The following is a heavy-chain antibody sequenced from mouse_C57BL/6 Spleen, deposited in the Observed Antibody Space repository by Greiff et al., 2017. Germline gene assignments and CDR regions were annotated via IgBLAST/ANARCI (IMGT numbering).Heavy chain of an antibody. J-gene: IGHJ4*01. D-gene: IGHD1-1*01. Sequence: LQESGPELVKPGASVKISCKASGYAFSSSWMNWVKQRPGKGLEWIGRIYPGDGDTNYNGKFKGKATLTADKSSSTAYMQLSSLTSEDSAVYFCARSTVVAHYAMDYWGQGTSVTVSS. V-gene: IGHV1-82*01. CDR3: ARSTVVAHYAMDY. CDR2: IYPGDGDT. CDR1: GYAFSSSW.